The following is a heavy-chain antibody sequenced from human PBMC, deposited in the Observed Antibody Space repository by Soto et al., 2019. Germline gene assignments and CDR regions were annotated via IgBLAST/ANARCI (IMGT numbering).Heavy chain of an antibody. Sequence: EVQLVESGGGLVQPGGSLRLSCAASGFTFSSYWMSWVRQATVKVLEWVANIKQDGSEKYYVDSVKGRFTISRDNAKNSLYLPMNSLRAEETAVYYCARYVGYCISTRCYPHYCYGMDVWGQGTTVTVSS. D-gene: IGHD2-2*03. CDR2: IKQDGSEK. CDR3: ARYVGYCISTRCYPHYCYGMDV. J-gene: IGHJ6*02. V-gene: IGHV3-7*01. CDR1: GFTFSSYW.